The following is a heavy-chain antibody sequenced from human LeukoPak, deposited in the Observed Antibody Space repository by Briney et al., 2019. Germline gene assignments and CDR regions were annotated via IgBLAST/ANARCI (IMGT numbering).Heavy chain of an antibody. J-gene: IGHJ4*02. D-gene: IGHD2-15*01. CDR2: INPNSGGT. Sequence: RASVKVSCKASGYTFTGYYMHWVRQAPGQGLEWMGWINPNSGGTNYAQKFQGRVTMTRDTSISTAYMELSRLRSDDTAVYYCARGRRNCSGGSCYLVYNYWGQGTLVTVSS. CDR1: GYTFTGYY. CDR3: ARGRRNCSGGSCYLVYNY. V-gene: IGHV1-2*02.